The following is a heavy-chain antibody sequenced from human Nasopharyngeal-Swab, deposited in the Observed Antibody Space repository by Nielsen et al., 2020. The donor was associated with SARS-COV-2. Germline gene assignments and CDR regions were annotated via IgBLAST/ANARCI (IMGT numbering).Heavy chain of an antibody. CDR3: TRDSRDCDADVCYWGGADY. Sequence: GESLKISCAASGFSVGTNYMSWVRQAPGKGLEWVSVIYYDGTTYYADSVKGRFTISRDNSRNTLYLQMTSLRVEDTALYYCTRDSRDCDADVCYWGGADYWGQGTLVIVSS. CDR1: GFSVGTNY. D-gene: IGHD2-15*01. V-gene: IGHV3-53*01. J-gene: IGHJ4*02. CDR2: IYYDGTT.